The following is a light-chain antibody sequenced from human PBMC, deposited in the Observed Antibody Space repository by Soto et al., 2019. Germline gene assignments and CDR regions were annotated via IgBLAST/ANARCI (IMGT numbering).Light chain of an antibody. Sequence: QPVLPQSPSASASLGASVKLTCTRSSGHSSYAIAWHQQQPEQGPRYLMKLDSDGSHTQGDAIPDRFSGSSSGAERYLTISSLQSEDEADYYCHTWGTGIHVVFGGGTKLTVL. CDR2: LDSDGSH. CDR3: HTWGTGIHVV. V-gene: IGLV4-69*01. J-gene: IGLJ2*01. CDR1: SGHSSYA.